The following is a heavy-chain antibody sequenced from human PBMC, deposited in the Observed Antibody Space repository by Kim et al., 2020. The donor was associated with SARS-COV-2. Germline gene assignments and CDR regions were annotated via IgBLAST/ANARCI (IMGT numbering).Heavy chain of an antibody. V-gene: IGHV4-59*01. CDR3: ATATLGRALHWYFDL. J-gene: IGHJ2*01. Sequence: PSSKSRVTISVDTSKNQFPLKLGSVTAADTAVYYCATATLGRALHWYFDLWGRGTQVTVSS. D-gene: IGHD3-10*01.